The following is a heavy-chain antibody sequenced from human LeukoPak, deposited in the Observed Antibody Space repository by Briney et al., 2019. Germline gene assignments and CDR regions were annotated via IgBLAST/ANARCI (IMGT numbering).Heavy chain of an antibody. CDR1: GGSINSYY. Sequence: SPSETLSLTCTVSGGSINSYYWSWIRQPPGKGLEWIGYIYYSGSTNYNPSLKSRVTISVDTSENQFSLKLSSVTAADTAVYYCARGRGNYDFWSGYGGIYYFDYWGQGTLVTVSS. CDR3: ARGRGNYDFWSGYGGIYYFDY. J-gene: IGHJ4*02. V-gene: IGHV4-59*12. CDR2: IYYSGST. D-gene: IGHD3-3*01.